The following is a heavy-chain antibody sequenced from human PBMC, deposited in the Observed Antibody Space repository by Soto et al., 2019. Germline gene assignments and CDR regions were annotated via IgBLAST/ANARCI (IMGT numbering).Heavy chain of an antibody. CDR1: GGSISSYY. Sequence: PSETLSLTCTVAGGSISSYYWSWIRQPAGKGLEWIGRIYTSGSTNYNPSLKSRVTMSVDTSKNQFSLKLSSVTAADTAVYYCAREETGSKAPLLDYWGQGTLVTVSS. V-gene: IGHV4-4*07. D-gene: IGHD3-10*01. CDR3: AREETGSKAPLLDY. CDR2: IYTSGST. J-gene: IGHJ4*02.